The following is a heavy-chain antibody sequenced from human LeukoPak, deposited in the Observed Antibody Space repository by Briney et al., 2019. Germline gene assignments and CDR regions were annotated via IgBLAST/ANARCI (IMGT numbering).Heavy chain of an antibody. CDR3: AEDIYYDVLTGPPNFDY. CDR1: GSTFSSSA. Sequence: ASVKVSCKASGSTFSSSAISWVRQAPGQGLEWMGRIIPILGIANYAQKFQGRVTITADKSTSTAYMELSSLRSEDTAVYYCAEDIYYDVLTGPPNFDYWGQGTLVTVSS. CDR2: IIPILGIA. V-gene: IGHV1-69*04. D-gene: IGHD3-9*01. J-gene: IGHJ4*02.